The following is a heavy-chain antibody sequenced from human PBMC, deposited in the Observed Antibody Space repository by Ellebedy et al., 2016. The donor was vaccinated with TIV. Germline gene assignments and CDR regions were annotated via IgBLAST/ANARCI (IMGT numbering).Heavy chain of an antibody. J-gene: IGHJ4*02. CDR3: ARATQAVAGATYYFDY. D-gene: IGHD6-19*01. Sequence: AASVTVSCKASGGTFSSYAISWVRQAPGQGLEWMGRIIPILGIANYAQKFQGRVTITADKSTSTAYMELSSLRSEDTAVYYCARATQAVAGATYYFDYWGQGTLVTVSS. CDR1: GGTFSSYA. CDR2: IIPILGIA. V-gene: IGHV1-69*04.